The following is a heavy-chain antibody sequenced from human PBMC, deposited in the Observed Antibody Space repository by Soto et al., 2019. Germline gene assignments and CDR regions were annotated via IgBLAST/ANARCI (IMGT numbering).Heavy chain of an antibody. Sequence: SETLSLTCTVSGGSISSGGYYWSWIRQHPGKGLEWIGYIYYSGSTYYNPSLKSRVTISVDTSKNQFSLKLSSATAADTAVYYCARESSGDSRARGAFDIWGQGTMVTVSS. CDR2: IYYSGST. CDR3: ARESSGDSRARGAFDI. CDR1: GGSISSGGYY. D-gene: IGHD3-22*01. J-gene: IGHJ3*02. V-gene: IGHV4-31*03.